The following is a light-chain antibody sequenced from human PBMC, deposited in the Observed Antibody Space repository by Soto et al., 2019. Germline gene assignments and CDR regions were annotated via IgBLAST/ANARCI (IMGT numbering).Light chain of an antibody. CDR2: EVS. V-gene: IGLV2-23*02. CDR1: SSDVGSYNL. J-gene: IGLJ1*01. Sequence: QSVLTQPASVSGSPGQSITISCTGTSSDVGSYNLVSWYQQHPGKAPKLMIYEVSKRPSGVSNRFSGPKSGNTASLTISGLQAEDEADYYCCSYAGSSSVFGTGTKVTVL. CDR3: CSYAGSSSV.